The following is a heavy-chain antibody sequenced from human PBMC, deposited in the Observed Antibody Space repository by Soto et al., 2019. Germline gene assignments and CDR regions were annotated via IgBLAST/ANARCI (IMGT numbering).Heavy chain of an antibody. CDR1: GYTFTGFS. V-gene: IGHV1-18*01. J-gene: IGHJ4*02. Sequence: ASVKVSCKASGYTFTGFSLHWVRQAPGQGLEWMGWISAYNGNTKNAQKLQGRVTMTTDTSTSTACMELRSLRSDDTAVYYCARDSPPVDYWGQGTLVTVSS. CDR3: ARDSPPVDY. CDR2: ISAYNGNT.